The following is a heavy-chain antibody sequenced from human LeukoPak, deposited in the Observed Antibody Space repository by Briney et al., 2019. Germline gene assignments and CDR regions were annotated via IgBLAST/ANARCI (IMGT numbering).Heavy chain of an antibody. J-gene: IGHJ4*02. V-gene: IGHV3-21*01. CDR3: ASLRFLEWSFDS. Sequence: GGSLRLSCAASGFTFSSYSMNWVRQAPGKGLEWVSSISSSSSYIYYADSVKGRFTISRDNAKNSLYLQVNSLRAEDTAVYYCASLRFLEWSFDSWGQGTLVTVSS. CDR1: GFTFSSYS. CDR2: ISSSSSYI. D-gene: IGHD3-3*01.